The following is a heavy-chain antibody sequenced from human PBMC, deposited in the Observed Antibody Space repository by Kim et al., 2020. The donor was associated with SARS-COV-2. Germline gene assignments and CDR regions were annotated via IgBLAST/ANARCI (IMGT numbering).Heavy chain of an antibody. Sequence: ASVKVSCKASGYTFTSYAMHWVRQAPGQRLEWMGWINAGNGNTKYSQKFQGRVTITRDTSASTAYMELSSLRSEDTAVYYCARDYDILTGYSIGFDYWGQGTLVTVSS. D-gene: IGHD3-9*01. V-gene: IGHV1-3*01. CDR1: GYTFTSYA. CDR3: ARDYDILTGYSIGFDY. J-gene: IGHJ4*02. CDR2: INAGNGNT.